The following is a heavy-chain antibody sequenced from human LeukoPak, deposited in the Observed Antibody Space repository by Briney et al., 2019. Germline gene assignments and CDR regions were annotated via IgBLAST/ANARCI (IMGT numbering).Heavy chain of an antibody. Sequence: GGSLRLSCAASGFSVNKYWMSWVRQAPGKGLEWVANVKPDGKKKYYVDSVKGRFTISRDSANNSLCLQMNSLRAEDTAVYFCAREYTSGWSDWGQGTLVTVSS. CDR3: AREYTSGWSD. V-gene: IGHV3-7*03. D-gene: IGHD6-19*01. CDR1: GFSVNKYW. J-gene: IGHJ4*02. CDR2: VKPDGKKK.